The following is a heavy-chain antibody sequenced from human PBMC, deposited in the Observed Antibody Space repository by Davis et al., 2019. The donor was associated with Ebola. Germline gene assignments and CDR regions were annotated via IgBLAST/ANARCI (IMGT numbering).Heavy chain of an antibody. CDR1: GFTFSGYA. Sequence: GGSLRLSCVASGFTFSGYAMHWVRQAPGKGLEWVAVISYDGSNKYYADSVKGRFTISRDNSKKTLYLQMNSLRAEDTAVYYCARPTVTTRSLDYWGQGTLVTVSS. CDR2: ISYDGSNK. CDR3: ARPTVTTRSLDY. D-gene: IGHD4-17*01. V-gene: IGHV3-30*04. J-gene: IGHJ4*02.